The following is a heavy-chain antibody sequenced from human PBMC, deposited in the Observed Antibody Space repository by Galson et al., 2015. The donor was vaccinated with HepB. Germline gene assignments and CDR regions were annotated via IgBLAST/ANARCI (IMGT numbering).Heavy chain of an antibody. J-gene: IGHJ6*02. CDR2: IKSKTDGGTT. CDR1: GFTFSNAW. Sequence: SLRLSCAASGFTFSNAWMNWVRQAPGKGLEWVGRIKSKTDGGTTDYAAPVKGRFTISRDDSKNTLYLQMNSLKTEDTAVYYCTTGWFGELFGYYYYGMDVWGQGTTVTVSS. V-gene: IGHV3-15*07. D-gene: IGHD3-10*01. CDR3: TTGWFGELFGYYYYGMDV.